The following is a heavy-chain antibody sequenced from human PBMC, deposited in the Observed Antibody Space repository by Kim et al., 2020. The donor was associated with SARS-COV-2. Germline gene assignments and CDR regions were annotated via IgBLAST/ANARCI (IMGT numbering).Heavy chain of an antibody. CDR1: GGTFSSYA. D-gene: IGHD4-4*01. CDR3: ARASEDMTTVTTVVYYFDY. Sequence: SVKVSCKASGGTFSSYAISWVRQAPGQGLEWMGGIIPIFGTANYAQKFQGRVTITADESTSTAYMELSSLRSEDTAVYYCARASEDMTTVTTVVYYFDYWGQGTLVTVSS. CDR2: IIPIFGTA. V-gene: IGHV1-69*13. J-gene: IGHJ4*02.